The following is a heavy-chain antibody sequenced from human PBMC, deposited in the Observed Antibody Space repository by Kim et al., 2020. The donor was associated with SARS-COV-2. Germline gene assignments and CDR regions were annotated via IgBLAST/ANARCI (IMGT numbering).Heavy chain of an antibody. V-gene: IGHV3-23*01. CDR1: GFTFSTYA. D-gene: IGHD2-15*01. Sequence: GGSLRLSCVASGFTFSTYAMSWVRQVPGKGLEWVSSISGDDGTTYYADSGKGRFTISRDNSKNTLYLQMNSLGAEDTALYYCAKGNRGSCYSGSDYWGQGTLVTVSS. CDR2: ISGDDGTT. CDR3: AKGNRGSCYSGSDY. J-gene: IGHJ4*02.